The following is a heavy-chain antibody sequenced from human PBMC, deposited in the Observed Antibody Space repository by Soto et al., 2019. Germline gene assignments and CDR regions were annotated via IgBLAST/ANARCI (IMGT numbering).Heavy chain of an antibody. CDR2: INNVGYI. J-gene: IGHJ6*02. V-gene: IGHV3-23*01. CDR1: GFTFSNYA. CDR3: AKRGDGSDRYHYGMDV. Sequence: EMQLLESGGGLVQPGGSLRLSCTASGFTFSNYAMTWVRQAPGKGLNWVSTINNVGYIYDADSVKGRFTLSRDDARNTLYLQMNSLRVEDTAVYYCAKRGDGSDRYHYGMDVWGQGTTVIVSS. D-gene: IGHD3-16*01.